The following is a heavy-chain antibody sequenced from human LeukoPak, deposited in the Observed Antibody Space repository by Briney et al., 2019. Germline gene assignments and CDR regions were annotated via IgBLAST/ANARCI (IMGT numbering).Heavy chain of an antibody. J-gene: IGHJ4*02. V-gene: IGHV4-34*01. CDR3: ARAGYYNGSGVNY. D-gene: IGHD3-10*01. Sequence: PSETLSLTCAVYGGSFSGYYWSWIRQPPGKGLEWIGEINHSGSTNYNPSLKSRVTISVDTSKNQFSLKLSSVTAADMAVYYCARAGYYNGSGVNYWGQGTLVTVSS. CDR1: GGSFSGYY. CDR2: INHSGST.